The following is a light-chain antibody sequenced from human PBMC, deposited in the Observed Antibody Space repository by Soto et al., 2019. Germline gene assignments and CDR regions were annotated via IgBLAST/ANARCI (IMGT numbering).Light chain of an antibody. CDR1: QSVSSN. CDR3: QQYNNWPLT. CDR2: GAS. V-gene: IGKV3-15*01. Sequence: ERVMTQSPATLSVSPGERVTLSCRASQSVSSNLAWYQQKAGQAPRLLIEGASTRATGIPARFSGSGSGTEFTLTISSLQSEDFAVYYCQQYNNWPLTFGGGTKVEIK. J-gene: IGKJ4*01.